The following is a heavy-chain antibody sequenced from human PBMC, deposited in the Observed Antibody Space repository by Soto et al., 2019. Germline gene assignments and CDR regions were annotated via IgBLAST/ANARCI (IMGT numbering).Heavy chain of an antibody. D-gene: IGHD3-22*01. CDR1: GYTFTSYG. Sequence: ASVKVSCKASGYTFTSYGISWVRQAPGQGLEWIGWISACNGNTNYAQKLQERVTITRDTSTSTAYMELRSLRSEDTAVYYCAADGSYDSSGYYYGFTLDYWGQGTLVTVSS. CDR2: ISACNGNT. CDR3: AADGSYDSSGYYYGFTLDY. J-gene: IGHJ4*02. V-gene: IGHV1-18*01.